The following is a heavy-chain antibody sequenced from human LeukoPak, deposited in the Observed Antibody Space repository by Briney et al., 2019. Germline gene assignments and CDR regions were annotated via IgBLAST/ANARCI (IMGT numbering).Heavy chain of an antibody. V-gene: IGHV3-53*01. CDR3: AGHDWFDP. CDR1: GFTFSGHS. CDR2: IYTGGNT. Sequence: GGSLRLSCATSGFTFSGHSMSWVRQAPGKGLEWVSVIYTGGNTYYADSVKGRFTISRDNSRNTLYLQMNSLRADDTAIYYCAGHDWFDPWGQGTLVTVSS. J-gene: IGHJ5*02.